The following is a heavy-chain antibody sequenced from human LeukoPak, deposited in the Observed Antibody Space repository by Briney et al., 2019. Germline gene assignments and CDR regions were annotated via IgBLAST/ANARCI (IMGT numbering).Heavy chain of an antibody. J-gene: IGHJ6*03. D-gene: IGHD3-3*01. V-gene: IGHV3-49*04. CDR2: IRSKAYGGTT. Sequence: GGSLRLSCTASGFTLGDYAMSGVRQAPGKGLEWVGFIRSKAYGGTTEYAASVKGRFTISRDDSKSIAYLQMNSLKPEDTAVYYRTREDYDFWSGTHYYYVDVWGKGTTVTVSS. CDR3: TREDYDFWSGTHYYYVDV. CDR1: GFTLGDYA.